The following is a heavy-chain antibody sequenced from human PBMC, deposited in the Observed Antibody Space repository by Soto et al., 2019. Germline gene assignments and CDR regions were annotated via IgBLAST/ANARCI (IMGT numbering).Heavy chain of an antibody. CDR3: VRDGLDYYDTEMLYFVK. CDR1: GFNFITYS. CDR2: ISSSAIYI. J-gene: IGHJ4*02. Sequence: PGGSLRLSCAASGFNFITYSLNWVRQAPGKGLEWVASISSSAIYIDYADSVKGRFTISRDNANNSLYLQMNSLRAEDTATYYCVRDGLDYYDTEMLYFVKWGQGTLVTVSS. D-gene: IGHD3-22*01. V-gene: IGHV3-21*01.